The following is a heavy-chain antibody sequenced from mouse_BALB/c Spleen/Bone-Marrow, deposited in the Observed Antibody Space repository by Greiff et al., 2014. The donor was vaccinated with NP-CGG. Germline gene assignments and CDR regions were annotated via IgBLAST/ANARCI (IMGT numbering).Heavy chain of an antibody. CDR3: NARGDYDFDYFDY. V-gene: IGHV14-4*02. J-gene: IGHJ2*01. CDR2: IDPENGDT. Sequence: EVQLVESGAELVGSGASVKLSCTASGFNIRDYYMHWVKQRPEQGLEWIGWIDPENGDTECAPKFQGKATMTADTSSNTAYLQLSSLTSEDTAVYYCNARGDYDFDYFDYWGQGTTLTVSS. CDR1: GFNIRDYY. D-gene: IGHD2-4*01.